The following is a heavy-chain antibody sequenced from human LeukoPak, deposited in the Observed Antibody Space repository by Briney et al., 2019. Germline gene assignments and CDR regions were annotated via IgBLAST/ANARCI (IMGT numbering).Heavy chain of an antibody. CDR1: GGSISSGDHY. D-gene: IGHD2-15*01. CDR2: IYYSGST. Sequence: SETLSLTCTVSGGSISSGDHYWSWIRQPPGKGLEWIGYIYYSGSTYYNPSLKSRVTISVDTSKNQFSLKLSSVTAADTAVYYCARVVVVVAADGDAFDIWGQGTMVTVSS. CDR3: ARVVVVVAADGDAFDI. J-gene: IGHJ3*02. V-gene: IGHV4-30-4*01.